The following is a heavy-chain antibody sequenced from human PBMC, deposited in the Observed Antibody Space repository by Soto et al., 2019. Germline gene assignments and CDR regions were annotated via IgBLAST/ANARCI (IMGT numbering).Heavy chain of an antibody. D-gene: IGHD2-2*01. J-gene: IGHJ6*03. Sequence: GGSLRLSCAASGFTFSSYSMNWVRQAPGKGLEWVSSISSSSSYIYYADSVKGRFTISRDNAKNSLYLQMNSLRAEDTAVYYCARDHRGPSDFCSSTSCPIYYYYYYYMDVWGKGTTVTVSS. CDR2: ISSSSSYI. CDR3: ARDHRGPSDFCSSTSCPIYYYYYYYMDV. CDR1: GFTFSSYS. V-gene: IGHV3-21*01.